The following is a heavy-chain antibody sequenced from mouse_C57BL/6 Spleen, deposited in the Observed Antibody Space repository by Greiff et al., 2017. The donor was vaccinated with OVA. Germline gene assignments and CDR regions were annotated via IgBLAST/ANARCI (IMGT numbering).Heavy chain of an antibody. Sequence: VQLKESGPELVKPGASVKIPCKASGYTFTDYNMDWVKQSHGKSLEWIGDINPNNGGTIYNQKFKGKATLTVDKSSSTAYMELRSLTSEDTAVYYCARESYRWGYFDVWGTGTTVTVSS. CDR3: ARESYRWGYFDV. J-gene: IGHJ1*03. V-gene: IGHV1-18*01. CDR2: INPNNGGT. D-gene: IGHD2-3*01. CDR1: GYTFTDYN.